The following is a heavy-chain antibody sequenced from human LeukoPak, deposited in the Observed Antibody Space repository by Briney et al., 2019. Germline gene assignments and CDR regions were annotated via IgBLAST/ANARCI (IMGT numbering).Heavy chain of an antibody. CDR3: ARVEFACGGDCYFPQYNWFDP. CDR1: GGSISSGSYY. CDR2: IYYSGST. D-gene: IGHD2-21*02. Sequence: PSETLSLTCTVSGGSISSGSYYWSWIRQPPGKGLEWIGYIYYSGSTNYNPSLKSRVTISVDTSKNQFSLKLSSVTAADTAVYYCARVEFACGGDCYFPQYNWFDPWGQGTLVTVSS. V-gene: IGHV4-61*01. J-gene: IGHJ5*02.